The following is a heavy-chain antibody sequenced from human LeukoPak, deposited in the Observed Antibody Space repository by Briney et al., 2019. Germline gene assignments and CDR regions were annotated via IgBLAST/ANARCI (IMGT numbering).Heavy chain of an antibody. CDR3: ARGNAYNWRFDF. Sequence: PSETLSLTCSVSGGSISSYYWNWIRQTPGKGLQWIGYTHYSGSTNYNPSLKSRVSISVDTSKNQLSLKLSSVTAADTALYYCARGNAYNWRFDFWGQGTLVTVSS. CDR2: THYSGST. D-gene: IGHD1-1*01. V-gene: IGHV4-59*01. CDR1: GGSISSYY. J-gene: IGHJ4*02.